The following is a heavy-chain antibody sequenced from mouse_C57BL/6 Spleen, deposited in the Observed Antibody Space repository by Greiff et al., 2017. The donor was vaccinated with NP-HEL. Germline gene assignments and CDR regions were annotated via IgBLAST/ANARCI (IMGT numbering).Heavy chain of an antibody. J-gene: IGHJ4*01. CDR2: INPSTGGT. D-gene: IGHD1-1*01. V-gene: IGHV1-42*01. CDR1: GYSFTGYY. CDR3: ARSDYYGIAMDY. Sequence: VQLQQSGPELVKPGASVKISCKASGYSFTGYYMNWVKQSPEKSLEWIGEINPSTGGTTYNQKFKAKATLTVDKSSSTAYMQLTSLTSEDSAVYYCARSDYYGIAMDYWGQGTSVTVSS.